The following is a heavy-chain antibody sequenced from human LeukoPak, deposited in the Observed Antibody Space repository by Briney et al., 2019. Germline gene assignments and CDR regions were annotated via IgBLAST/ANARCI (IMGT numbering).Heavy chain of an antibody. J-gene: IGHJ4*02. D-gene: IGHD2-2*02. CDR3: ARESGGNTPYYFDS. CDR1: GFTFSSYA. CDR2: ISYDDGSNK. V-gene: IGHV3-30*04. Sequence: GGSLRLSCAASGFTFSSYALHWVRQAPGKGLEWMAVISYDDGSNKYYADSVKGRFTISRDNSKNTLYLQMNSLRTEDTAVYYCARESGGNTPYYFDSWGQGTLVTVSS.